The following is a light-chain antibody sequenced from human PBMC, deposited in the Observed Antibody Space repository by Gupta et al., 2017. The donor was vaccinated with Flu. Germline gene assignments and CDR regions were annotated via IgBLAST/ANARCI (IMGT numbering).Light chain of an antibody. CDR1: QSILSSSNNKNY. CDR2: GAS. J-gene: IGKJ1*01. CDR3: QQYYSTPRT. V-gene: IGKV4-1*01. Sequence: NCKSSQSILSSSNNKNYLAWYQQKPGQPPKLLIYGASTRESGVPDRFSGSGSGTDFTLTISSLQAEDVAVYYCQQYYSTPRTFGQGTKVEIK.